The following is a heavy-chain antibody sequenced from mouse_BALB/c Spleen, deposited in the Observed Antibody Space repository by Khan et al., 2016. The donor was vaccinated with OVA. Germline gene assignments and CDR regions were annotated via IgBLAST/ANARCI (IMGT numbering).Heavy chain of an antibody. Sequence: QVRLQQSGAELARPGASVKMSCKASGYTFTSNTMHWVKQRPGQGLEWIGYINPSSGYTNYNQNLKDKATLTADKSSSTAYMQLSSLTSEDSAVYYCARRTTVYTMDYWGQGTSVTVSS. CDR1: GYTFTSNT. CDR2: INPSSGYT. CDR3: ARRTTVYTMDY. J-gene: IGHJ4*01. V-gene: IGHV1-4*01. D-gene: IGHD1-1*01.